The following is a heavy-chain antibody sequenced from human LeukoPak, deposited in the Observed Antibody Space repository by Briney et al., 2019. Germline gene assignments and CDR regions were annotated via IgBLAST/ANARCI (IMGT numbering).Heavy chain of an antibody. V-gene: IGHV3-7*03. CDR2: IKGDGSAK. J-gene: IGHJ4*02. D-gene: IGHD3-3*01. Sequence: GGSPRLSCAASGFAFSDSWMTWIRQAPGKGLEWVAFIKGDGSAKKYVDSVKGRFTISRDNAKNSLFLQMNSLRAEDTAVYYCAKQLSRYYDFWSGNFDYWGQGTLVTVSS. CDR1: GFAFSDSW. CDR3: AKQLSRYYDFWSGNFDY.